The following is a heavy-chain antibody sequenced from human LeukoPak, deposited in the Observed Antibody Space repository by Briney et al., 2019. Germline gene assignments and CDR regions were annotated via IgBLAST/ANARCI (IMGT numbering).Heavy chain of an antibody. V-gene: IGHV4-39*01. D-gene: IGHD3-3*01. CDR2: IFHSGST. J-gene: IGHJ4*02. CDR3: ARLKWSGRLDH. Sequence: PSETLSLTCTVSGGSVITNTFYWGWIRQPPGKGLEWIVTIFHSGSTFYNPSLESRVTISLDTSKNQFSLRVSSSTAAETAVYYCARLKWSGRLDHWGQGALVTVSS. CDR1: GGSVITNTFY.